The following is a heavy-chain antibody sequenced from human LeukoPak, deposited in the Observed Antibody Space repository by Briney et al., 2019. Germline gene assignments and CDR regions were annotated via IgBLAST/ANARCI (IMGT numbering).Heavy chain of an antibody. CDR1: GYTFTNYD. D-gene: IGHD7-27*01. CDR2: MSPNSGDT. CDR3: ARNPANTGDFDS. J-gene: IGHJ4*02. V-gene: IGHV1-8*03. Sequence: ASVKVSCKASGYTFTNYDINWVRQATGQGLEWVGWMSPNSGDTGYAQNFQGRIAITRDTSINTAYMELSSLRSEDTAVYYCARNPANTGDFDSWGQGTLVTVSS.